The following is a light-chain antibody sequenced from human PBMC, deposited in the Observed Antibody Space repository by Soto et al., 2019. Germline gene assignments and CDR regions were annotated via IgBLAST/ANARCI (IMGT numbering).Light chain of an antibody. CDR1: QSVTSSY. J-gene: IGKJ4*01. Sequence: EIVLTQSPGTLSLSPGERVTLSCRASQSVTSSYLAWYQQKPGQAPRLLIYGASGRATGIPDRFSGSGSGTDFTLTISRLEPEDFAVYYCQQYGTSPLTFGGGTKVDNK. V-gene: IGKV3-20*01. CDR2: GAS. CDR3: QQYGTSPLT.